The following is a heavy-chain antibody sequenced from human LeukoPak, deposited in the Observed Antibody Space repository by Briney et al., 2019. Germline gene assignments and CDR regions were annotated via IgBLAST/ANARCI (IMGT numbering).Heavy chain of an antibody. CDR1: GGSISSSSYF. J-gene: IGHJ4*02. V-gene: IGHV4-39*07. CDR2: IYYSGST. Sequence: PSETLSLTCTVSGGSISSSSYFWGWIRQPPGKGLEWIGSIYYSGSTYYNPSLKSRVTISVDASKNQFSLKLSSVTAADTAVYYCARADDILTGYSLDYWGQGTLVTVSS. CDR3: ARADDILTGYSLDY. D-gene: IGHD3-9*01.